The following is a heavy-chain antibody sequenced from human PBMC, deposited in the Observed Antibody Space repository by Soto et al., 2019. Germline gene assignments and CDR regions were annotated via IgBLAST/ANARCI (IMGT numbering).Heavy chain of an antibody. J-gene: IGHJ4*02. Sequence: QVQLQESGPGLVKPSETLSLTCTVSGDSITSYYWSWIRQPPGKGLELIAYIYYSGSTNYNPSLKSRVTISVDTSKNQFSLRLTSVTAADTAVYYCARRRTYSGYSSAFDYWGQGALVTVSS. D-gene: IGHD5-12*01. CDR2: IYYSGST. V-gene: IGHV4-59*08. CDR1: GDSITSYY. CDR3: ARRRTYSGYSSAFDY.